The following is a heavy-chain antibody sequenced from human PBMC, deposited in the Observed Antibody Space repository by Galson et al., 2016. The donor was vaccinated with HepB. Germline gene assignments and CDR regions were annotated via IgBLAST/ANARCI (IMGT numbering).Heavy chain of an antibody. D-gene: IGHD3-22*01. CDR2: ISYDGCSK. J-gene: IGHJ3*02. Sequence: SLRLSCAASGFTFSSYAMHWVRQAPGKGLEWVAIISYDGCSKYYADSVKGRFTISRDNAKNSLYLQMNSLRAEDTAVYFCARDKSSGYSDAFDMWGQGTMVTVSS. CDR3: ARDKSSGYSDAFDM. CDR1: GFTFSSYA. V-gene: IGHV3-30-3*01.